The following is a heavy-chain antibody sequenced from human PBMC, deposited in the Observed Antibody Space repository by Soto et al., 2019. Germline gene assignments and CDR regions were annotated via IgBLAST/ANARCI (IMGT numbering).Heavy chain of an antibody. CDR2: FSDSGST. CDR3: ARGNFYYGMDV. J-gene: IGHJ6*02. CDR1: GGSFSGNY. Sequence: SETLSLTCAVSGGSFSGNYWTWIRQPPGKGLEWIGEFSDSGSTNYNPSLKSRVTISEDMSKSQFSLKLSSVTAADTAVYYCARGNFYYGMDVWGQGTTVTVSS. V-gene: IGHV4-34*01.